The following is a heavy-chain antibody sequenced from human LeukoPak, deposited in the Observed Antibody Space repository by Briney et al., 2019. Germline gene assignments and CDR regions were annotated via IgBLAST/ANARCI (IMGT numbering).Heavy chain of an antibody. CDR2: ISYDGSNK. V-gene: IGHV3-30-3*01. CDR3: ARDGTGSSSTSSLPYHSSYYYYYYMDV. Sequence: PGRSLRLSCAASGFTFSSYAMHWVRQAPGKGLEWVAVISYDGSNKYYADSVKGRFTISRDNSKNTLYLQMNSLRAEDTAVYYCARDGTGSSSTSSLPYHSSYYYYYYMDVWGKGTTVTVSS. J-gene: IGHJ6*03. D-gene: IGHD2-2*01. CDR1: GFTFSSYA.